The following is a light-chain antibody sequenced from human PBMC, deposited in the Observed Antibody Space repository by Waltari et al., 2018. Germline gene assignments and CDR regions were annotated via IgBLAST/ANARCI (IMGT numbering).Light chain of an antibody. J-gene: IGKJ2*01. V-gene: IGKV3-20*01. CDR2: GAS. CDR1: QSVSSSY. Sequence: EIVLTQSPGTLSLSPGERATLSCRASQSVSSSYLAWDQRKPGQAPRLLSYGASSRATGIPDRFSGSGSGTDFTLTISRLEPEDFAVYYCQQYGSSPYTFGQGTKLEIK. CDR3: QQYGSSPYT.